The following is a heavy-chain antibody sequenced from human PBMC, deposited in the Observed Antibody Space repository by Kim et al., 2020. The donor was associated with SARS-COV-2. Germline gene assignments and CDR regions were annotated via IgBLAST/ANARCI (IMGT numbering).Heavy chain of an antibody. CDR3: ARDVPRPEITVTENYYYYGMDV. Sequence: GGSLRLSCAASGFTFSSYSMNWVRQAPGKGLEWVSSISSSSSYIYYADSVKGRFTISRDNAKNSLYLQMNSLRAEDTAVYYCARDVPRPEITVTENYYYYGMDVWGQGTTVTVSS. CDR1: GFTFSSYS. V-gene: IGHV3-21*01. CDR2: ISSSSSYI. J-gene: IGHJ6*02. D-gene: IGHD4-17*01.